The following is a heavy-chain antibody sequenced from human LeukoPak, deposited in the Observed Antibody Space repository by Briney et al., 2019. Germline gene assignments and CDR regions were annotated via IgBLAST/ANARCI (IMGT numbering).Heavy chain of an antibody. CDR1: GYTFTSYG. CDR3: ARGGYCSSTSCKSLRYYYGMDV. V-gene: IGHV1-18*01. CDR2: ISAYNGNT. D-gene: IGHD2-2*01. Sequence: ASVKVSCKASGYTFTSYGISWVRQAPGQGLAWMGWISAYNGNTNYAQKLQGRVTMTTDTSTSTAYMELRSLRSDDTAVYYCARGGYCSSTSCKSLRYYYGMDVWGQGTTVTVSS. J-gene: IGHJ6*02.